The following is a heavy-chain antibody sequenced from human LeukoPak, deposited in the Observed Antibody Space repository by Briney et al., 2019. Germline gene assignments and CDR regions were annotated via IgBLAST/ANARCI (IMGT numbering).Heavy chain of an antibody. V-gene: IGHV1-8*01. D-gene: IGHD6-13*01. CDR1: GYTFTSYD. Sequence: ASVKVSCKASGYTFTSYDINWVRQATGQGLEWMGWMDPISEYTGFAQEFQGRVTMTGNTAISTAYMELSSLRSEDAAVYYCARGNRLYTSSWSALAFDIWGQGTMVIVSS. CDR3: ARGNRLYTSSWSALAFDI. J-gene: IGHJ3*02. CDR2: MDPISEYT.